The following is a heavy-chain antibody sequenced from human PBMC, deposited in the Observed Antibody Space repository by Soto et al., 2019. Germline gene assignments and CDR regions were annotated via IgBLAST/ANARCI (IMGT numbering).Heavy chain of an antibody. CDR2: INPSGGST. D-gene: IGHD3-3*01. V-gene: IGHV1-46*01. CDR3: ASATIFGVVSSEYYYDYYGMDV. J-gene: IGHJ6*02. CDR1: GYTFTSYY. Sequence: ASVKVSCKASGYTFTSYYMHWVRQAPGQGLEWMGIINPSGGSTSYAQKFQGRVTMTRDTSTSTVDMERSSLRSEDTAVYYCASATIFGVVSSEYYYDYYGMDVWGQGTTVTVSS.